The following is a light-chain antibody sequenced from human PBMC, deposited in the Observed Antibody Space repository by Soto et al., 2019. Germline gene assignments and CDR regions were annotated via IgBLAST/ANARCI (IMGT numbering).Light chain of an antibody. J-gene: IGKJ3*01. Sequence: EIVLTQSPGTLSLSPGERATLSCRASQSVSSNYLAWYQQRPGQAPRLLIFGASYWATGLPDRFSGSGSVTYFTLTISRLGPEHYAFYYCQHYGSSTPQCTFGPGTRVDSK. CDR2: GAS. CDR3: QHYGSSTPQCT. CDR1: QSVSSNY. V-gene: IGKV3-20*01.